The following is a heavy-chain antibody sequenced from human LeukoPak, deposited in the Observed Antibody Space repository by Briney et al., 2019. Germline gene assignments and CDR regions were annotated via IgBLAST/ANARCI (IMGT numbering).Heavy chain of an antibody. V-gene: IGHV3-74*01. D-gene: IGHD2-15*01. CDR1: GFTFNLYW. CDR2: ISDDGTTT. Sequence: GGSLRLSCAASGFTFNLYWIHWVRQAPGKGLERLSRISDDGTTTNYADSVKGRFTISRDNAKNSLYLQMNSLRADDTAVYYCATTGRVGGVYMAVWGKGTTVTVS. J-gene: IGHJ6*03. CDR3: ATTGRVGGVYMAV.